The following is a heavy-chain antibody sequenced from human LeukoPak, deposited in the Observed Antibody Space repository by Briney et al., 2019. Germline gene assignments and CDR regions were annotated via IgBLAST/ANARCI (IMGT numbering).Heavy chain of an antibody. Sequence: GGSLRLSCEASGFTVSSNDMSWVRQAPGKGLEWVSVIYSGGGTDYADSVKGRFTISRDNSKNTLYLQMNSLRAEDRAPYYCARGPRGFDPWGQGTLVTVSS. J-gene: IGHJ5*02. CDR3: ARGPRGFDP. CDR2: IYSGGGT. V-gene: IGHV3-53*01. CDR1: GFTVSSND.